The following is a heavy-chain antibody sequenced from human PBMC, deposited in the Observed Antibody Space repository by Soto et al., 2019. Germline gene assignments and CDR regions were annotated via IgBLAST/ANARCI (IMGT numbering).Heavy chain of an antibody. CDR3: ASRDPGTSVDY. D-gene: IGHD1-7*01. Sequence: SETLSLTCAVSGGSFTSNNWWTWVRQPPGQGLEWIGEIYRTGSTNYNPSLKSRVTISLDKSEKQISLKVTSLTAAGTAVYYCASRDPGTSVDYWGQGTLVTVSS. J-gene: IGHJ4*02. CDR1: GGSFTSNNW. V-gene: IGHV4-4*02. CDR2: IYRTGST.